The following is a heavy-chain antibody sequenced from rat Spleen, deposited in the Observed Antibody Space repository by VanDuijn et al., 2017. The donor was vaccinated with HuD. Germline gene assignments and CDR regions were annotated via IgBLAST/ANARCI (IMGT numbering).Heavy chain of an antibody. CDR1: GFTFSNYA. V-gene: IGHV5-27*01. CDR3: TSPLYVYYGLLLPYWYFDC. D-gene: IGHD1-6*01. J-gene: IGHJ1*01. CDR2: ISTGGGST. Sequence: EVQLVESGGGLVQPGRSLKLSCAASGFTFSNYAMAWVRQAPTKGLEWVAYISTGGGSTYYRDSVKGRFTISRDNAKSTLYLQMDSLRSEDTATYYCTSPLYVYYGLLLPYWYFDCWGPGTMVTVSS.